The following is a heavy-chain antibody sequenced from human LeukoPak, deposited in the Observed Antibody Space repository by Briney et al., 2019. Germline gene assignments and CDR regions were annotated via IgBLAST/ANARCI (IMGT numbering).Heavy chain of an antibody. CDR1: GLTFSSYS. CDR2: ISSSSSYI. V-gene: IGHV3-21*01. J-gene: IGHJ4*02. D-gene: IGHD6-19*01. CDR3: ARDIAVAGADNADY. Sequence: GGSLRLSCAASGLTFSSYSMNWVRQAPGKGLEWVSSISSSSSYIYYADSVKGRFTISRDNAKNSLYLQMNSLRAEDTAVYYCARDIAVAGADNADYWGQGTLVTVSS.